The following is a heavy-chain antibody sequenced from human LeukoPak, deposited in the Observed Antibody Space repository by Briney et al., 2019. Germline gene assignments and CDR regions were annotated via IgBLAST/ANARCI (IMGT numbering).Heavy chain of an antibody. D-gene: IGHD6-13*01. CDR2: INHSGST. Sequence: SSETLSLTCAVYGGSFSGYYWSWIRQPPGKGLEWIGEINHSGSTNYNPSLKSRVTISVDTSKNQFSLKLSSVTAADTAVYYCAISIAAAGTELIYWGQGTLVTVSS. CDR1: GGSFSGYY. V-gene: IGHV4-34*01. CDR3: AISIAAAGTELIY. J-gene: IGHJ4*02.